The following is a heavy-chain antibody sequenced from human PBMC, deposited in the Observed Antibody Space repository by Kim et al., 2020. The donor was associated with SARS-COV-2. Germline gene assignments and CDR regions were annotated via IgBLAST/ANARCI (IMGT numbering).Heavy chain of an antibody. Sequence: LSLTCTVSGGSISSGGYYWSWIRQHPGKGLEWIGYIYYSGSTYYNPSLKSRVTISVDTSKNQFSLKLSSVTAADTAVYYCARERVDYGSGSNPGYYYYGMDVWGQGTTVTVSS. V-gene: IGHV4-31*03. D-gene: IGHD3-10*01. J-gene: IGHJ6*02. CDR3: ARERVDYGSGSNPGYYYYGMDV. CDR1: GGSISSGGYY. CDR2: IYYSGST.